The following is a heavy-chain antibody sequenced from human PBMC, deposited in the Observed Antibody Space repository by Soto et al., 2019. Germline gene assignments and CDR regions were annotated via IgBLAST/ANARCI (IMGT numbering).Heavy chain of an antibody. CDR2: IIPIFGTA. V-gene: IGHV1-69*13. CDR3: ARDSAPRISIAARPDPYYYYGMDV. CDR1: GGTFSSYA. J-gene: IGHJ6*02. D-gene: IGHD6-6*01. Sequence: SVKVSCKASGGTFSSYAISWVRQAPGQGLEWMGGIIPIFGTANYAQKFQGRVTITADESTSTAYMELSSLRSEDTAVYYCARDSAPRISIAARPDPYYYYGMDVWGQGTTVTVSS.